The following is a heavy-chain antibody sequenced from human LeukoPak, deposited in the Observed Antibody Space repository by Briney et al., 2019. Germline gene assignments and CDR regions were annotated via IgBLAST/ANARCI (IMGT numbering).Heavy chain of an antibody. CDR3: ARDRGYSGSYYFDY. CDR2: ISYDGSNK. J-gene: IGHJ4*02. Sequence: GRSLRLSCAASGFTFSSYAMHWVRQAPGKGLEWVAVISYDGSNKYYADSVKGRFTISRDNSKNTLYLQMNSLRAEDTAVYYCARDRGYSGSYYFDYWGQGTLVTVSS. D-gene: IGHD1-26*01. V-gene: IGHV3-30*04. CDR1: GFTFSSYA.